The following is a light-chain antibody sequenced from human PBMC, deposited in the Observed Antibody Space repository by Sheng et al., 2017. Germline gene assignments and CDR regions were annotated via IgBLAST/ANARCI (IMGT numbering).Light chain of an antibody. CDR2: KAS. J-gene: IGKJ2*01. CDR3: QQSYNTPPYT. V-gene: IGKV1-8*01. Sequence: AIRMTQSPSSLSASTGDRVTITCRASQGISSYLAWYQQKPGKAPKLLIYKASSLESGVPSRFSGSGSGTDFTLTISSLQPEDFATYYCQQSYNTPPYTFGQGTKVEIK. CDR1: QGISSY.